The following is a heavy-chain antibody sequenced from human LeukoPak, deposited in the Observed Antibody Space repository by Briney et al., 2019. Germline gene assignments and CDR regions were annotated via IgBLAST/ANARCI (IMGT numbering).Heavy chain of an antibody. Sequence: SETLSLTCTVSGGSISPYYWNWIRQPPGKGLEWIGHILYSGSTTYNPSLKSRVTISIDKSKNQFSLNLTSVTAADTAVYYCARVKMSRGNVYYYYYLDVWGKGTTVTVSS. CDR3: ARVKMSRGNVYYYYYLDV. J-gene: IGHJ6*03. CDR2: ILYSGST. D-gene: IGHD3-10*01. V-gene: IGHV4-59*01. CDR1: GGSISPYY.